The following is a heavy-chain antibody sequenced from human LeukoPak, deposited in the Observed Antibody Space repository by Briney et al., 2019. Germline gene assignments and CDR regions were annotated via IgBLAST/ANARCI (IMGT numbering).Heavy chain of an antibody. CDR3: ARHVHCSGGSCYGYYYYGMDV. V-gene: IGHV1-46*01. CDR2: INPSGGST. D-gene: IGHD2-15*01. J-gene: IGHJ6*02. CDR1: GYTFTSYY. Sequence: ASVKVSCKASGYTFTSYYMHWVRQAPGQGLEWMGIINPSGGSTSYAQKFQGRVTMTRDMSTSTVYMELSSLRSEDTAVYYCARHVHCSGGSCYGYYYYGMDVWGQGTTVTVSS.